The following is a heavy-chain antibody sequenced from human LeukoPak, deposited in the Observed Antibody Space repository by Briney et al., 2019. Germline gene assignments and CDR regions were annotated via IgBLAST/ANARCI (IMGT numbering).Heavy chain of an antibody. J-gene: IGHJ4*02. V-gene: IGHV4-59*11. CDR2: IYYSGST. Sequence: SETLSLTCTVSGGSIRSHYWSWIRQPPGKGLEWIGYIYYSGSTDYNPSLKSRVTISVDTSKNQFSLKLSSVTAADTAVYYCARAGDYEILTGYPYYFDSWGQGTLVTVSS. CDR3: ARAGDYEILTGYPYYFDS. CDR1: GGSIRSHY. D-gene: IGHD3-9*01.